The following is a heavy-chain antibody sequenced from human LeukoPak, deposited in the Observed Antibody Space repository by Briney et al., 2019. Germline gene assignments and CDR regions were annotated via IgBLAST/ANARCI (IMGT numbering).Heavy chain of an antibody. CDR3: TAGYVWGSYRYPSEDY. D-gene: IGHD3-16*02. CDR1: GFTFGDYA. V-gene: IGHV3-49*04. Sequence: GGSLRLSCTASGFTFGDYAMSWVRQAPGKGLEWVGFIRSKAYGGTTEYAASVKGRFTISRDDSKSIAYLQMNSLKTEDTAVYYCTAGYVWGSYRYPSEDYWGQGTLVTVSS. CDR2: IRSKAYGGTT. J-gene: IGHJ4*02.